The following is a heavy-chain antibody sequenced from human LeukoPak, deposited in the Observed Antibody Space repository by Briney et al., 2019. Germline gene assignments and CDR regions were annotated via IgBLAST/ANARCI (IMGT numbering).Heavy chain of an antibody. CDR3: ARMGATFEGFDY. CDR2: IYHSGST. V-gene: IGHV4-59*12. Sequence: SETLSLTCTVSGGSISSYYWSWIRQPPGKGLEWIGYIYHSGSTYYNPSLKSRVTISVDRSKNQFSLKLSSVTAADTAVYYCARMGATFEGFDYWGQGTLVTVSS. CDR1: GGSISSYY. J-gene: IGHJ4*02. D-gene: IGHD1-26*01.